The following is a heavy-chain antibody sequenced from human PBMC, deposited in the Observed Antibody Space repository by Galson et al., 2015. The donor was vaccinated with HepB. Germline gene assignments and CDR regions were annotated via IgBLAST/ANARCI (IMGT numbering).Heavy chain of an antibody. J-gene: IGHJ4*02. Sequence: LRLSCAASGFTFSSYTMNWVRQAPGKGLEWVSSISSSSSYIFYADSLKGRFTISRDNAKNSLYLQMNSLRAEDTAVYYCATSRYYYDNSSYYPDYWGQGTLVTVSS. CDR3: ATSRYYYDNSSYYPDY. V-gene: IGHV3-21*01. CDR1: GFTFSSYT. CDR2: ISSSSSYI. D-gene: IGHD3-22*01.